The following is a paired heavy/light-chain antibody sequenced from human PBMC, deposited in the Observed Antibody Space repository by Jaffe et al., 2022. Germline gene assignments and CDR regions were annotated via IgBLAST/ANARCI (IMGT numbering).Light chain of an antibody. CDR3: MQSIQLSWT. CDR2: EVS. Sequence: DIVMTQTPLSLSVTPGQPASISCKSSQSLLHSDGKTYLYWYLQKPGQPPQLLIYEVSNRFSGVPDRFSGSGSGTDFTLKISRVEAEDVGVYYCMQSIQLSWTFGQGTKVEIK. J-gene: IGKJ1*01. CDR1: QSLLHSDGKTY. V-gene: IGKV2D-29*01.
Heavy chain of an antibody. Sequence: EVQLVQSGAEVKKPGESLKISCKGSGYSFTSYWIGWVRQMPGKGLEWMGIIYPGDSDTRYSPSFQGQVTISADKSISTAYLQWSSLKASDTAMYYCATLRGGGDYYGSGRLRAFDIWGQGTMVTVSS. CDR3: ATLRGGGDYYGSGRLRAFDI. V-gene: IGHV5-51*03. CDR1: GYSFTSYW. D-gene: IGHD3-10*01. J-gene: IGHJ3*02. CDR2: IYPGDSDT.